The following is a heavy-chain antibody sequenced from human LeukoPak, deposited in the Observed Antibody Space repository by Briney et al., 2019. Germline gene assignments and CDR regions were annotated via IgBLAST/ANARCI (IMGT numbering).Heavy chain of an antibody. CDR1: GYTFTSYG. CDR2: ISAYNGNT. V-gene: IGHV1-18*01. Sequence: ASVKVSCKASGYTFTSYGISWVRQAPGQGLEWMGWISAYNGNTNYAQKLQGRVTMTTDTSTSTAYMELRSLRSDDTAVYYCARHHRYSGYDSESEVWGQGTLVTVSS. CDR3: ARHHRYSGYDSESEV. J-gene: IGHJ4*02. D-gene: IGHD5-12*01.